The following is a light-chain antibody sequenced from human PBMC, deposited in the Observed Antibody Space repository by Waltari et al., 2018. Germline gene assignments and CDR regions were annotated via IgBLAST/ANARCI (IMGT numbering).Light chain of an antibody. CDR2: LGS. CDR1: QSLLHSNGYNY. V-gene: IGKV2-28*01. Sequence: DIVMTQSPLSLPVTPGEPASISCRSSQSLLHSNGYNYLDWYLQKPGQSPQLLIYLGSNRASGAPDRFSGRGSGTDFTLKISRVEAEDVGVYYGMQALQTPYTLGQGTKLGIK. J-gene: IGKJ2*01. CDR3: MQALQTPYT.